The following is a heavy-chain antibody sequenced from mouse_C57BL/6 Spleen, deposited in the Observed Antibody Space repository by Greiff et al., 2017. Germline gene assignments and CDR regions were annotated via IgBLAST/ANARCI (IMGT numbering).Heavy chain of an antibody. CDR1: GFSLTSYG. D-gene: IGHD1-1*01. CDR2: IWSGGST. Sequence: QVQLQQSGPGLVQPSQSLSLTCTVSGFSLTSYGVHWVRQSPGEGLEWLGVIWSGGSTDYNAAFISRLSISKDNYKSQVFFKMNSLQADDTAIYYCARSASRYGSSYTYFDYWGQGTTLTVSS. V-gene: IGHV2-2*01. CDR3: ARSASRYGSSYTYFDY. J-gene: IGHJ2*01.